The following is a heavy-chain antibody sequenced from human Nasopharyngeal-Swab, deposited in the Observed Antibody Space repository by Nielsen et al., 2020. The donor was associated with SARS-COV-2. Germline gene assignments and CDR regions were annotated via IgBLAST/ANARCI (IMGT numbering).Heavy chain of an antibody. Sequence: GESLKISCAASGFSITTYAMSWVRQAPGKGLEWVSVISGSGATTYHADSVKGRFTISRDNSQNTVYLQMNNLRVEDTARYYCAKGVEQWLVAGNLFDPWGQGTMVTVSS. CDR3: AKGVEQWLVAGNLFDP. J-gene: IGHJ5*02. D-gene: IGHD6-19*01. V-gene: IGHV3-23*01. CDR2: ISGSGATT. CDR1: GFSITTYA.